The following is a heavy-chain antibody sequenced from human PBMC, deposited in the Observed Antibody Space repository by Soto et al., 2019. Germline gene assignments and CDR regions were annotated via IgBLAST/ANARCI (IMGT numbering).Heavy chain of an antibody. Sequence: GGSLRLSCAASGFTFSSYGMHWVRQAPGKGLEWVAVISYDGSNKYYADSVKGRFTISRDNSKNTLYLQMNSLRAEDTAVYYCASSRGIVGATGGYWGQGTLVTVSS. CDR2: ISYDGSNK. CDR3: ASSRGIVGATGGY. D-gene: IGHD1-26*01. CDR1: GFTFSSYG. V-gene: IGHV3-30*03. J-gene: IGHJ4*02.